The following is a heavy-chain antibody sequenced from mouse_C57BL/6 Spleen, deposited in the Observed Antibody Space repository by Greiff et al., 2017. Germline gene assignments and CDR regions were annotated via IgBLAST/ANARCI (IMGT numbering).Heavy chain of an antibody. CDR3: ASLTAQATYYAMDY. J-gene: IGHJ4*01. CDR1: GYTFTDYY. V-gene: IGHV1-26*01. Sequence: VQLQQSGPELVKPGASVMISCKASGYTFTDYYMNWVKQSHGKSLEWLGDINSNNGGTSSNQLFKGKATWTVDKSASAAFMVIRSLTSDDSAANYWASLTAQATYYAMDYWGQGTSVTVSS. CDR2: INSNNGGT. D-gene: IGHD3-2*02.